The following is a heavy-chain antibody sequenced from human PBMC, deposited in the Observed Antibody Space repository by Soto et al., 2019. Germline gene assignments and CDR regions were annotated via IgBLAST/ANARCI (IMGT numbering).Heavy chain of an antibody. J-gene: IGHJ4*02. V-gene: IGHV3-7*01. CDR2: IKQDGSEK. CDR3: ARWGYISAWYYLDY. CDR1: GFTFSGNW. Sequence: GGSLRLSCAASGFTFSGNWMSWVRQAPGKGLEWVANIKQDGSEKYYVDSVKGRFTISRDNAKSTLFLQMNSLIADDTAVYYCARWGYISAWYYLDYWGRGTLVTVSS. D-gene: IGHD6-13*01.